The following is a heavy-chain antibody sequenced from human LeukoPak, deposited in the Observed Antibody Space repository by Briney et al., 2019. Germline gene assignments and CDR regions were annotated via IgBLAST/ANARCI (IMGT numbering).Heavy chain of an antibody. CDR3: VRSYDILTGYHYYYGMDV. V-gene: IGHV3-21*01. J-gene: IGHJ6*02. CDR1: GFTFSSYS. Sequence: GGSLRLSCAASGFTFSSYSMNWVRQAPGNGLEWVSSISSSSSYIYYADSVKGRFTISRDNAKNSLYLQMNSLRAEDTAVYYCVRSYDILTGYHYYYGMDVWGQGTTVTVSS. CDR2: ISSSSSYI. D-gene: IGHD3-9*01.